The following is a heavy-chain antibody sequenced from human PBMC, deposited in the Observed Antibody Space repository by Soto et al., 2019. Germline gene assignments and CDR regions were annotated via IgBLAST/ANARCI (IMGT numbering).Heavy chain of an antibody. J-gene: IGHJ4*02. CDR3: ATSLI. CDR2: IKGDGSEK. D-gene: IGHD6-6*01. CDR1: GFTFRTYW. Sequence: EVQLVESGGGLVQPGGSLRLSWTASGFTFRTYWMNWVRQAPGKGLEWVASIKGDGSEKYYVDPVKGRFSISRDNARNSLYLQMNSLRAEATAVYYCATSLIRGQGALVTVSS. V-gene: IGHV3-7*01.